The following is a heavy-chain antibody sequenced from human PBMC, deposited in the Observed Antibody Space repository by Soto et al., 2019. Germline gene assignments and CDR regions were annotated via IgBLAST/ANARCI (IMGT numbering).Heavy chain of an antibody. J-gene: IGHJ5*02. V-gene: IGHV3-49*03. CDR1: GCAFGDYA. Sequence: GGSLRPSCTAAGCAFGDYAMSWFRQAPGKGLEWVGFIRSKAYGGTTEYAASVKGRFTISRDDSKSIAYLQMNSLKTEDTAVYYCTGDSSSWEGWFDPWGQGTLVTVSS. CDR3: TGDSSSWEGWFDP. CDR2: IRSKAYGGTT. D-gene: IGHD6-13*01.